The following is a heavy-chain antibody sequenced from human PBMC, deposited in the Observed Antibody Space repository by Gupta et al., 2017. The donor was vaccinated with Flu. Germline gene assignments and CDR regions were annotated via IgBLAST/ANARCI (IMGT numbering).Heavy chain of an antibody. V-gene: IGHV3-11*01. D-gene: IGHD5-18*01. J-gene: IGHJ4*02. CDR3: ARDVVNTAMIDY. CDR2: ISTSGSDT. Sequence: QVQLVESGGGLVKPGGSLRLSCAASGFSFSDYYMSWIRQTPGKRMEWVSYISTSGSDTYYADSVKGRFIVSRDNAKTSLSLQMNSLRADATAVYYCARDVVNTAMIDYWGQGILVTVSS. CDR1: GFSFSDYY.